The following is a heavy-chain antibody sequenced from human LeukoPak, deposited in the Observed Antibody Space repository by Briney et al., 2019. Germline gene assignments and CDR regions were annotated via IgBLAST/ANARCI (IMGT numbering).Heavy chain of an antibody. J-gene: IGHJ4*02. Sequence: GGSLRLSCAASGFTFSSYGIHWVRQAPGMGLELVANIKEDGSETYYVDSVKGRFTISRDNARNSVYLQMDRLRAGDTAVYYCARAGGGYFDYWGQGTLVTVSS. V-gene: IGHV3-7*03. D-gene: IGHD4-23*01. CDR2: IKEDGSET. CDR1: GFTFSSYG. CDR3: ARAGGGYFDY.